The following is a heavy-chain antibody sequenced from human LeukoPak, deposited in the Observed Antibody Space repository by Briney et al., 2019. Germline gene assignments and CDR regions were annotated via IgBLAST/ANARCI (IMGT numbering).Heavy chain of an antibody. CDR1: GFTFNDYA. CDR2: ISGDGGST. V-gene: IGHV3-43*02. CDR3: ATDCSGNRCYSL. J-gene: IGHJ4*02. Sequence: GGSLRLSCAVFGFTFNDYAMNWVRHAPGKGLEWVSFISGDGGSTYYADSVKGRFTISRDNSRNSLYLQMNSLRLGDTALYYCATDCSGNRCYSLWGQGTLVIVSS. D-gene: IGHD2-15*01.